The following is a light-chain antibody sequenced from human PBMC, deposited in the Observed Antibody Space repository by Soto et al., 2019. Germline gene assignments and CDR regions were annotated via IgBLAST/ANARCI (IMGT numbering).Light chain of an antibody. J-gene: IGLJ1*01. CDR2: EVN. Sequence: QLVLTQPPSASGSPGQSVTISCTGTSSDVGAYNYVSWYQQHPGRAPKLVIFEVNKQPSGVPDRFSGSKSGNTASLTVSGLQTEDEADYYCNSYAGSNSFVFGTGTKVTVL. V-gene: IGLV2-8*01. CDR3: NSYAGSNSFV. CDR1: SSDVGAYNY.